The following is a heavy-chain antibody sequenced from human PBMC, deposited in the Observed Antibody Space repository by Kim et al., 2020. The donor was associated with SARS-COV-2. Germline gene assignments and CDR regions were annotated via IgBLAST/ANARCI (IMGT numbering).Heavy chain of an antibody. Sequence: GGSLRLSCAASGFTFSSYGMHWVRQAPGKGLEWVAVISYDGSNKYYADSVKGRFTISRDNSKNTLYLQMNSLRAEDTAVYYCAKDRGYYDSSGAAAFPDYWGQGTLVTVSS. D-gene: IGHD3-22*01. CDR3: AKDRGYYDSSGAAAFPDY. V-gene: IGHV3-30*18. J-gene: IGHJ4*02. CDR2: ISYDGSNK. CDR1: GFTFSSYG.